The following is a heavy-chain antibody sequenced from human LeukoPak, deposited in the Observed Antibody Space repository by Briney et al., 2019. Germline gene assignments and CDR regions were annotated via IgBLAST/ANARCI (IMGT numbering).Heavy chain of an antibody. J-gene: IGHJ4*02. CDR1: GLTFSSYG. CDR2: IRYDGSNK. CDR3: ARDLYRIVVVPHYFDY. D-gene: IGHD3-22*01. V-gene: IGHV3-30*02. Sequence: PGGSLRLSCAASGLTFSSYGMHWVRQAPGKGLEWVACIRYDGSNKYYADSVKGRFTISRDNAKNSLYLQMNSLRAEDTAVYYCARDLYRIVVVPHYFDYWGQGTLVTVSS.